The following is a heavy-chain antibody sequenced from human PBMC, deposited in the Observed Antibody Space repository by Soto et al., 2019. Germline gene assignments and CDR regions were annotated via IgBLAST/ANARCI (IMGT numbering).Heavy chain of an antibody. V-gene: IGHV6-1*01. D-gene: IGHD6-19*01. CDR2: TYYRSKWYN. J-gene: IGHJ6*04. CDR1: GDSVSSNSAA. Sequence: SQTLSLTCAISGDSVSSNSAAWNWIRQSPSRGLEWLGRTYYRSKWYNDYAVSVKSRITINPDTSKNQFSLQLNSVTPEDTAVYYCAREGGRGWYHHYYGMDVWGKGNTVIAPS. CDR3: AREGGRGWYHHYYGMDV.